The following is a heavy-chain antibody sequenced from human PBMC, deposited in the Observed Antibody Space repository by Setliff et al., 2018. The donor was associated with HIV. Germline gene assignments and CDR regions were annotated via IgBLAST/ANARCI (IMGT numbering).Heavy chain of an antibody. J-gene: IGHJ4*02. V-gene: IGHV1-2*02. D-gene: IGHD4-4*01. CDR1: GYTFTGYS. CDR3: ARGRLTYRSSSDFDS. Sequence: ASVMVSCKTSGYTFTGYSLHWVRQAPGQGLEWTGWINPDSDGTNYAQKFQGRLTMTRDTSIKTAYMDLSGLTSDDTAVYFCARGRLTYRSSSDFDSWGQGTLVTVS. CDR2: INPDSDGT.